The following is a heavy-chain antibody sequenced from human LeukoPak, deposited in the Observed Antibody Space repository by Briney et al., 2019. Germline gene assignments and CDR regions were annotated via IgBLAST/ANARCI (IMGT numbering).Heavy chain of an antibody. D-gene: IGHD3-22*01. CDR2: IYSGVST. CDR1: GFTVSSNY. V-gene: IGHV3-53*01. J-gene: IGHJ2*01. Sequence: GGSLRVSCAASGFTVSSNYMSWVRQAPGKGLEWVSVIYSGVSTYYADSVKGRFTISRDNSKNTLYLQMNSLRAEDTALYYCARDRRYYDSSGYYFHWYFDLWGRGTLVTVSS. CDR3: ARDRRYYDSSGYYFHWYFDL.